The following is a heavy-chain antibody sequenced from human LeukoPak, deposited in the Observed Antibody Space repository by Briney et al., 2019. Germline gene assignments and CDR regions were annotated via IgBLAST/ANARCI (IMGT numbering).Heavy chain of an antibody. CDR3: ARQLIRFLEWPTSFDY. V-gene: IGHV4-39*01. CDR1: GGSISSSSYY. J-gene: IGHJ4*02. CDR2: IYYSGST. D-gene: IGHD3-3*01. Sequence: SETLSLTCTVSGGSISSSSYYWGWIRQPPGKGLEWIGSIYYSGSTYYNPSLKSRVTISVDTSKNQFSLKLSSVTAADTAVYYCARQLIRFLEWPTSFDYWGQGTLVTVSS.